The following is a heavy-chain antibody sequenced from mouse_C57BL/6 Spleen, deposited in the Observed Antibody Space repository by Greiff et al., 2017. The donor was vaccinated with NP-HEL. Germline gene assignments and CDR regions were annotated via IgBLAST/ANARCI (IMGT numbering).Heavy chain of an antibody. CDR3: ARRELYPGAGNY. J-gene: IGHJ2*01. CDR2: IYPGSGST. CDR1: GYTFTSYW. Sequence: QVQLQQSGAELVKPGASVKMSCKASGYTFTSYWITWVKQRPGQGLEWIGDIYPGSGSTNYNEKFKSKATLTVDTSSSTAYMQLSSLTSEDSAVYYCARRELYPGAGNYWGQGTTLTVSS. V-gene: IGHV1-55*01. D-gene: IGHD2-12*01.